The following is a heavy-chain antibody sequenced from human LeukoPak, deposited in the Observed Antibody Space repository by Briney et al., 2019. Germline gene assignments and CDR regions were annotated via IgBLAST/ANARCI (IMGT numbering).Heavy chain of an antibody. CDR2: MNPNSGNT. D-gene: IGHD2/OR15-2a*01. V-gene: IGHV1-8*03. CDR3: ARTFYLAGKYYFDY. J-gene: IGHJ4*02. Sequence: ASVKVSCKASGYTFTSYDINWVRQATGQGLEWMGWMNPNSGNTGYAQKFQGRVTITRNTSISTAYMELSSLRSEDTAVYYCARTFYLAGKYYFDYWGQGTLVTVSS. CDR1: GYTFTSYD.